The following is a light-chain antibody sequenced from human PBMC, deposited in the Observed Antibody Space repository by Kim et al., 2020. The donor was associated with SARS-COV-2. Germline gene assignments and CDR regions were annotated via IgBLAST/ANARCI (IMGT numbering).Light chain of an antibody. V-gene: IGKV3-20*01. J-gene: IGKJ1*01. CDR2: GAS. CDR3: QQYDTTPWT. CDR1: QSLRNNY. Sequence: EIVLTQSPGPLSLSPGERATLSCRASQSLRNNYLAWYQQRPGQAPRLLIFGASARATGTPDRFSGGGSGTDFTLTISRLEPDDFAVYFCQQYDTTPWTFGQGTKVDIK.